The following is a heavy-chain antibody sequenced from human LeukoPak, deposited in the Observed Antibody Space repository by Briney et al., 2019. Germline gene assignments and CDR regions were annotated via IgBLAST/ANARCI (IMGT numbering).Heavy chain of an antibody. CDR3: ALYSGTDRNNWFGP. V-gene: IGHV3-21*01. CDR1: GFTFSSFS. Sequence: GGSLRLSCAASGFTFSSFSMSWVRQAPGKGLEWVSCITGSSGHTYYADSVKGRFSISRDNAQKSLYLQMNSLIAEDTAVYYCALYSGTDRNNWFGPWGRGTLVTVSS. J-gene: IGHJ5*02. D-gene: IGHD3-10*02. CDR2: ITGSSGHT.